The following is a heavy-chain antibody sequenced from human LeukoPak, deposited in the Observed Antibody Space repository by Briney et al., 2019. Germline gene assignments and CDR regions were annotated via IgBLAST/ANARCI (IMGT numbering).Heavy chain of an antibody. J-gene: IGHJ4*02. V-gene: IGHV3-21*01. CDR1: GFAFSSYS. D-gene: IGHD3-10*01. Sequence: PGGSLRLSCAASGFAFSSYSMNWVRQAPGKGLEWVSSISSSSSYIYYADSVKGRFTISRDNAKNSLYLQRNSLRAEDTAVYYCARSLRGSGNYYFDYWGQGTLVTVSS. CDR3: ARSLRGSGNYYFDY. CDR2: ISSSSSYI.